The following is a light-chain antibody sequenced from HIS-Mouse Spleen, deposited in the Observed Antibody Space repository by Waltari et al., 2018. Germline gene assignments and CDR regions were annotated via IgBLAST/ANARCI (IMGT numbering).Light chain of an antibody. CDR1: QSISSW. V-gene: IGKV1-5*03. J-gene: IGKJ2*01. CDR3: QQYNSYSYT. Sequence: DIQMTQSPSTLSASVGDRVTITCRASQSISSWLAWYQQKPGKAPKLLIYKASSLVSGGPSRFSGSGSGTEFTLTISSLQPDDFATYYCQQYNSYSYTFGQGTKLEIK. CDR2: KAS.